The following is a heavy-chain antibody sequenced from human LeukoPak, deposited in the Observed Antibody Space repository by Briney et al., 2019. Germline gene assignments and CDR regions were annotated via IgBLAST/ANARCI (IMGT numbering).Heavy chain of an antibody. V-gene: IGHV3-23*01. D-gene: IGHD3-22*01. CDR3: AKDRYYYDSSGYYEWAFFDY. CDR1: GFTFSSYA. Sequence: GGSLRLSCAASGFTFSSYAMTWVRQAPGKGLEWVSTVSGGGGSTYYADSVKGRFTISRDNSKNTLYLQMNSLRAEDTAVYYCAKDRYYYDSSGYYEWAFFDYWGQGTLVTVSS. J-gene: IGHJ4*02. CDR2: VSGGGGST.